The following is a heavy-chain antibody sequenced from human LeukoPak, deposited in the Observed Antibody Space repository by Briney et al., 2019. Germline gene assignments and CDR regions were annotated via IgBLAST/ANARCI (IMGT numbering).Heavy chain of an antibody. Sequence: GASLRLSCAASGFTFSSYAMSWVRQAPGKGLEWVSAISGSGGSTYYADSAKGRFTISRDNSKNTLYLQMNSLRAEDTAVYYCAKGDEWFGVYYFDYWGQGTLVTVSS. CDR1: GFTFSSYA. D-gene: IGHD3-10*01. J-gene: IGHJ4*02. CDR3: AKGDEWFGVYYFDY. V-gene: IGHV3-23*01. CDR2: ISGSGGST.